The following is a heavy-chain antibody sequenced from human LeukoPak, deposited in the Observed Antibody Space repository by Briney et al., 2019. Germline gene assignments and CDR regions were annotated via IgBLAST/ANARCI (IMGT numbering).Heavy chain of an antibody. CDR2: IYYSGSP. V-gene: IGHV4-30-4*01. J-gene: IGHJ4*02. Sequence: SETLSLTCTVSNGSISSGDYCWSWIRQPPGKGLEWIGYIYYSGSPYYNPSLKSRVTISVDTSKNQFSLKLSSVTAADTAVYYCAGDGGRATWSGLGVDYWGQGPRVTVS. CDR1: NGSISSGDYC. CDR3: AGDGGRATWSGLGVDY. D-gene: IGHD3-16*01.